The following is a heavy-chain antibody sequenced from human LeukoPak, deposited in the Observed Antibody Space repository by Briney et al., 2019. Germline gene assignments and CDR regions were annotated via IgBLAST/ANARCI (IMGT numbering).Heavy chain of an antibody. CDR2: IIPIFGTA. V-gene: IGHV1-69*05. Sequence: SVKVSCKASGGSFSSYAISWVRQAPGQGLEWMGRIIPIFGTAHYAQKFQGRVTITTDESTSTAYMELSSLRSEDTAMCYCAREDSSGWSADYMDVWGKGTAVTVSS. D-gene: IGHD6-19*01. CDR1: GGSFSSYA. J-gene: IGHJ6*03. CDR3: AREDSSGWSADYMDV.